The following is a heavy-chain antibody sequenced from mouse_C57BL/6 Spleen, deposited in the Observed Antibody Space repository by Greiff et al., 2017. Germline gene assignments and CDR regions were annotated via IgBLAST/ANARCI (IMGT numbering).Heavy chain of an antibody. CDR3: TRDLGYDGGYFDY. J-gene: IGHJ2*01. Sequence: DVMLVESGEGLVKPGGSLKLSCAASGFTFSSYAMSWVRQTPEKRLEWVAYISSGGDYIYYADTVKGRFTISRDNARNTLYLQMSSLKSEDTAMYYCTRDLGYDGGYFDYWGQGTTLTVSS. D-gene: IGHD2-2*01. CDR2: ISSGGDYI. V-gene: IGHV5-9-1*02. CDR1: GFTFSSYA.